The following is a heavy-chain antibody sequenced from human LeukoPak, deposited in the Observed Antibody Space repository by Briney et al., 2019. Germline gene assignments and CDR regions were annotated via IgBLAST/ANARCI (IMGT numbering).Heavy chain of an antibody. D-gene: IGHD4-11*01. J-gene: IGHJ4*02. V-gene: IGHV3-7*01. CDR2: IKQDGGET. CDR3: TREDHSNYNY. CDR1: GFPFSSYW. Sequence: GGSLRLSCAASGFPFSSYWMAWVRQAPGKGLERVASIKQDGGETFYVDSVKGRFTISRDNTKNSLYLQMNSLRAEDTAVYYCTREDHSNYNYWGQGTLVTVSS.